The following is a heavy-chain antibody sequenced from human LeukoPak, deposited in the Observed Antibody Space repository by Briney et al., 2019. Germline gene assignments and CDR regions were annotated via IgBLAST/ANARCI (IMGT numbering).Heavy chain of an antibody. D-gene: IGHD2-21*02. V-gene: IGHV3-21*04. CDR3: ARDLEAYCGGDCYSDYFDY. CDR1: GFTFSNYS. Sequence: PGGSLRLSCAASGFTFSNYSMNWVRQAPGKGLEWVSSISSRSSYIYYVDSVKGRFTISRDNAKNSLYLQMNSLRAEDTALYYCARDLEAYCGGDCYSDYFDYWGQGALVTVSS. CDR2: ISSRSSYI. J-gene: IGHJ4*02.